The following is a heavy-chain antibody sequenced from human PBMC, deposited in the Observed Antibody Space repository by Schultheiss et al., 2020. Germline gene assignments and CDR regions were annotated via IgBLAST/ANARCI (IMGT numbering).Heavy chain of an antibody. CDR2: INHSGST. V-gene: IGHV4-4*02. Sequence: SETLSLTCAVSGGSISSSNWWSWVRQPPGKGLEWIGEINHSGSTKYNPSLKSRVTISIDTSKNQFSLKLISVTAADTAVYFCARCKGYSYGSPQGCRAFDIWGQGTKVTVSS. CDR1: GGSISSSNW. CDR3: ARCKGYSYGSPQGCRAFDI. J-gene: IGHJ3*02. D-gene: IGHD5-18*01.